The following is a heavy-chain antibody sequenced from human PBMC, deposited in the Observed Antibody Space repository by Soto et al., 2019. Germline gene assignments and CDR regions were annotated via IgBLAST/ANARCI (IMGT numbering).Heavy chain of an antibody. J-gene: IGHJ6*02. CDR1: GFTFSNYG. V-gene: IGHV3-30*18. CDR3: AKWEYDFWSGRTPRRYYYYGMDV. D-gene: IGHD3-3*01. CDR2: ISYDGSTK. Sequence: GGSLRLSCAASGFTFSNYGMHWVRQAPGKGLEWVAVISYDGSTKYYADSVKGRFTISRDNSKNTLYLQMNSLRAEDTAVYYCAKWEYDFWSGRTPRRYYYYGMDVWGQGTTVTVSS.